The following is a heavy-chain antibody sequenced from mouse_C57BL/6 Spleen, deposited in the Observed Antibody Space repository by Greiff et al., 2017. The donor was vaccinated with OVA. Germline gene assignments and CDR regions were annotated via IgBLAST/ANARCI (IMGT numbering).Heavy chain of an antibody. Sequence: EVQLVESGGDLVKPGGSLKLSCAASGFTFSSYGMSWVRQTPDKRLEWVATISSGGSYTYYPDSVKGRFTISRDNAKNTLYLQMSSLKSEDTAMYYCARAAQAPFAYWGQGTLVTVSA. CDR2: ISSGGSYT. CDR3: ARAAQAPFAY. D-gene: IGHD3-2*02. CDR1: GFTFSSYG. J-gene: IGHJ3*01. V-gene: IGHV5-6*01.